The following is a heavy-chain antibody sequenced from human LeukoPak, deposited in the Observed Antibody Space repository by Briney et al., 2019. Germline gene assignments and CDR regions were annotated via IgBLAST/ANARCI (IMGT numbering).Heavy chain of an antibody. Sequence: GASVKVSCKASGHTFTGYYIHWVRQAPGQGLEWMGWINPNSGDTNYAQKFQGRVTLTSDTSISIAYMELSRLRSDDTAVYYCARVMSVDQSQVDRWGQGTLVTVSS. CDR1: GHTFTGYY. V-gene: IGHV1-2*02. CDR2: INPNSGDT. CDR3: ARVMSVDQSQVDR. D-gene: IGHD3/OR15-3a*01. J-gene: IGHJ5*02.